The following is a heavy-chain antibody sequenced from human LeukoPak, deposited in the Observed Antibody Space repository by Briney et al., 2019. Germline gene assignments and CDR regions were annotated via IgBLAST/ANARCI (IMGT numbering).Heavy chain of an antibody. CDR1: GYTFTSYA. D-gene: IGHD2-15*01. Sequence: GASVKVSCKASGYTFTSYAMHWVRQAPGQRLEWMGWINVGNGNIKYSQKFQGRVTITRDTSASTAYMELSSLRSEDTAVYYCARVVVVTTAPDYWGQGTLVTVSS. CDR2: INVGNGNI. V-gene: IGHV1-3*01. J-gene: IGHJ4*02. CDR3: ARVVVVTTAPDY.